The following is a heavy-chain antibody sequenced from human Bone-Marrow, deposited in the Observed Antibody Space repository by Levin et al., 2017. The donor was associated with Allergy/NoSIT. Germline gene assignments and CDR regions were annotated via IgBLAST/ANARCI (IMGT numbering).Heavy chain of an antibody. Sequence: GESLKISCKVSGYSLSELSIHWVRQAPGEGLEWVGGFDPEDGGTVYPQKFQGRVAMTEDTSTGTAYMELTSLRSEDTAVYYCATGYCTNDAACYNYYYLDVWGKGTTVTVSS. V-gene: IGHV1-24*01. CDR2: FDPEDGGT. CDR1: GYSLSELS. CDR3: ATGYCTNDAACYNYYYLDV. D-gene: IGHD2-8*01. J-gene: IGHJ6*03.